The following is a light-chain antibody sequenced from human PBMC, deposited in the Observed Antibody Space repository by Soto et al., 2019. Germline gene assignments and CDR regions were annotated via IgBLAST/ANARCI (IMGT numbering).Light chain of an antibody. CDR2: GAS. Sequence: ETVLTQSPGTLSLSPGDRATLSCRASQSVYFNYLAWYQQRPGQAPRLLTHGASSRAADIPDKFSGGGSGTDFTLTISRLEPEDFAVYFCHQYGNSPFTFGQGTNLEIK. J-gene: IGKJ2*01. V-gene: IGKV3-20*01. CDR1: QSVYFNY. CDR3: HQYGNSPFT.